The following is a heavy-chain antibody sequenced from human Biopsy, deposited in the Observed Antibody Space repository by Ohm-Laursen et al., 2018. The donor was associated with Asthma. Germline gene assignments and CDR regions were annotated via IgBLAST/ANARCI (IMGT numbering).Heavy chain of an antibody. D-gene: IGHD2-21*01. J-gene: IGHJ4*02. CDR1: GFTFRNFG. CDR2: ISSDVRE. CDR3: VRWRSGYPDHYSDF. V-gene: IGHV3-30*03. Sequence: SLRLSCTASGFTFRNFGMHWVRQAPGMGLEWVALISSDVREWYADSVKGRFTISRDNSKNTLDLQMNSLRGDDTAVYYCVRWRSGYPDHYSDFWGLGTLVTVSS.